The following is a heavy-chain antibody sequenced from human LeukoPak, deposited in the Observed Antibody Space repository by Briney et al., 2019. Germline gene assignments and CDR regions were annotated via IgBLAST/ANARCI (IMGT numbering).Heavy chain of an antibody. Sequence: GESLKISCKGSGYSFTSYWIGWVRQMPGKGLEWMGIIYPGDSDTRYSPSFQGQVTISADKSISTAYLQWSSLKASDTAMYYCARRGYCSGGSCYSRGDAFDIWGQGTMVTVSS. J-gene: IGHJ3*02. D-gene: IGHD2-15*01. CDR1: GYSFTSYW. CDR2: IYPGDSDT. CDR3: ARRGYCSGGSCYSRGDAFDI. V-gene: IGHV5-51*01.